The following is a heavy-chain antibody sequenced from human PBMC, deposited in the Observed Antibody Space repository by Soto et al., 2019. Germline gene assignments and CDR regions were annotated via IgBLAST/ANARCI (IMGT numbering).Heavy chain of an antibody. V-gene: IGHV3-30-3*01. CDR2: ISYDGSND. CDR3: ARDRVLLYYYGMDV. CDR1: GFTFSSYA. J-gene: IGHJ6*02. Sequence: GGSLRLSCAASGFTFSSYAMHWVRQAPGKGLEWVAVISYDGSNDYYADSVKGRFTVSRDNSKNTLYLQMNSLRAEDTAVYHCARDRVLLYYYGMDVWGQGTTVTVSS. D-gene: IGHD3-10*01.